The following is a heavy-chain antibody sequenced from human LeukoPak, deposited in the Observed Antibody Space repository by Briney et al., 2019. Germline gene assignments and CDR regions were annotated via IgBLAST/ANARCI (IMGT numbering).Heavy chain of an antibody. CDR3: AREEAAAGMGVSQYYYYGMDV. Sequence: GASVKVSCKASGYTFTSYGISWVRQAPGQGLEWMGWISAYNGNTNYAQKLQGRVTMTTDTSTSTAYMELRSLRSDDTAVYYCAREEAAAGMGVSQYYYYGMDVWGQGTTVTVSS. D-gene: IGHD6-13*01. V-gene: IGHV1-18*01. CDR1: GYTFTSYG. J-gene: IGHJ6*02. CDR2: ISAYNGNT.